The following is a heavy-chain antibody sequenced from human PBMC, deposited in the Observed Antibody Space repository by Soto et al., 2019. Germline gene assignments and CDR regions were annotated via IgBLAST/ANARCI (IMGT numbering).Heavy chain of an antibody. J-gene: IGHJ5*02. CDR1: GFSLSTSGMC. CDR2: IDWDDDK. D-gene: IGHD3-9*01. Sequence: GSGPTLVNPTQTLTLTCTFSGFSLSTSGMCVSWIRQPPGKALEWLALIDWDDDKYYSTSLKTRLTISKDTSKNQVVLTMTNMDPVDTATYYCARTLETYDILPGYPNNWFDPWGQGTLVTVSS. V-gene: IGHV2-70*01. CDR3: ARTLETYDILPGYPNNWFDP.